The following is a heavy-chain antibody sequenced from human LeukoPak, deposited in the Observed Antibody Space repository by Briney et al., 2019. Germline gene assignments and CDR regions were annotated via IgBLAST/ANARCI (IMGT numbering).Heavy chain of an antibody. CDR2: INPNSGGT. J-gene: IGHJ5*02. D-gene: IGHD6-13*01. CDR3: AREGIAAADTNWFDP. Sequence: ASVKISCKASGYTFTGYYMHWVRQAPGQGLEWMRWINPNSGGTNYAQKFQGSVTMTRDTSISTAYMELSRLRSDDTAVYYCAREGIAAADTNWFDPWGQGTLVTVSS. V-gene: IGHV1-2*02. CDR1: GYTFTGYY.